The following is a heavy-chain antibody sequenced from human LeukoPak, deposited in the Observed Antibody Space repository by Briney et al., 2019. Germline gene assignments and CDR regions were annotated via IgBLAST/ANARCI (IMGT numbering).Heavy chain of an antibody. CDR1: GYTLTELS. D-gene: IGHD3-3*01. CDR2: FDPEDGET. J-gene: IGHJ4*02. V-gene: IGHV1-24*01. Sequence: VASVTVSCKVSGYTLTELSMHWVRQAPGKGLEWMGGFDPEDGETIYAQKFQGRVTMTEDTSTDTAYMELSSLRSEDTAVYYCATGGRYYDFWSGYQSLDYWGQGTLVTVSS. CDR3: ATGGRYYDFWSGYQSLDY.